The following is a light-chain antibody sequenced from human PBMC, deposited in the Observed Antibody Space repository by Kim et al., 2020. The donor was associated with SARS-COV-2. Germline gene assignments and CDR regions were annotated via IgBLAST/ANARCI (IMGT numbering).Light chain of an antibody. Sequence: EIVLTQSPGTLSLSPGERATLSCRASQSVSSSYLAWYQQKPGQAPRLLIYDASSRATGIPDRFSGSGSGTDFTLTISRLEPEDFAVYYCQQYDSSPLTFGRGTKVDIK. J-gene: IGKJ4*01. CDR2: DAS. CDR1: QSVSSSY. CDR3: QQYDSSPLT. V-gene: IGKV3-20*01.